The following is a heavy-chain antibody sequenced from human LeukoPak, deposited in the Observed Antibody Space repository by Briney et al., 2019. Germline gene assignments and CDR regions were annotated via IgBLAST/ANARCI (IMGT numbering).Heavy chain of an antibody. D-gene: IGHD6-13*01. J-gene: IGHJ4*02. CDR2: ISAYNGNT. V-gene: IGHV1-18*01. CDR3: ARTFSSWYGDY. CDR1: GYTFPSYG. Sequence: ASVKVSCKASGYTFPSYGITWVGQAPGQGLEWMGWISAYNGNTNYAQKLQGRVTMTTDTSTSTVYMELRSLRSDDTAMYYCARTFSSWYGDYWGQGTLVTVSS.